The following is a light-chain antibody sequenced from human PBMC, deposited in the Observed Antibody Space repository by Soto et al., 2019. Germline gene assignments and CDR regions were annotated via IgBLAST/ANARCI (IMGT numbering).Light chain of an antibody. V-gene: IGKV3-20*01. Sequence: EIVLTQSPGTLSLSPGERATLSCRASQSITGSYLAWYQQKPGQAPRLLIYGASSRATGIPDRFSGSGSGTDFTLTISRLDPEDFALYYCQQYGSSLWTFGPGTKVEFK. CDR1: QSITGSY. J-gene: IGKJ1*01. CDR2: GAS. CDR3: QQYGSSLWT.